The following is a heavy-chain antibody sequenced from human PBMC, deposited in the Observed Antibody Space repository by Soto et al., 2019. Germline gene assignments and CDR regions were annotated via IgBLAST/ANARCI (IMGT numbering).Heavy chain of an antibody. CDR2: ISSSGSTI. J-gene: IGHJ3*02. V-gene: IGHV3-11*01. CDR1: GFTFSDYY. Sequence: GSLRLSCAASGFTFSDYYMSWIRQAPGKGLEWVSYISSSGSTIYYADSVKGRFTISRDNAKNSLYLQMNSLRAEDTAVYYCARCYYDSSGYSIDAFDIWGQGTMVTVSS. D-gene: IGHD3-22*01. CDR3: ARCYYDSSGYSIDAFDI.